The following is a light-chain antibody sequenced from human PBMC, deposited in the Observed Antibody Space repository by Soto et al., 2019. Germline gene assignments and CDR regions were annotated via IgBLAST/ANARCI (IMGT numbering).Light chain of an antibody. CDR3: CSYALSSTPYV. Sequence: QSALTQPASVSASPGQSITISCTGTSSDVGGYKFVSWYQHHPGKAPKLMIYGDSQRPSGVSNRFSGSKSGDTASLTISGLQAEDEADYYCCSYALSSTPYVFGTGTKVTVL. CDR1: SSDVGGYKF. CDR2: GDS. V-gene: IGLV2-23*01. J-gene: IGLJ1*01.